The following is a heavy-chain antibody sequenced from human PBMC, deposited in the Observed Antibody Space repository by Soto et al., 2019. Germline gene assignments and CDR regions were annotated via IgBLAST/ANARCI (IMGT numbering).Heavy chain of an antibody. CDR2: IYYSGST. D-gene: IGHD5-18*01. Sequence: PSESLSLTCTVSGVSISSYYWSWIRQPPGKGLEWIGYIYYSGSTNYNPSLKSRVTISVDTSKNQFSLKLSSVTAADTAVYYCARRGGYGDYFGYWGQGTLVTVSS. CDR3: ARRGGYGDYFGY. J-gene: IGHJ4*02. V-gene: IGHV4-59*01. CDR1: GVSISSYY.